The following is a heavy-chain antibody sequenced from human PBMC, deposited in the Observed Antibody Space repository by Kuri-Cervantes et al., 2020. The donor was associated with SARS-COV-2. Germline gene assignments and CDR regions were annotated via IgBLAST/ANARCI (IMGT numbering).Heavy chain of an antibody. Sequence: SLTCTVSGGSISSGSYYWSWIRQPAGKGLEWIGRIYTSGSTNYNPSLKSRVTISVDTSKNQFSLKLSSVTAADTAVYYCASSGHKVAFDIWGQGTMVTVSS. CDR3: ASSGHKVAFDI. CDR1: GGSISSGSYY. J-gene: IGHJ3*02. D-gene: IGHD2-15*01. CDR2: IYTSGST. V-gene: IGHV4-61*02.